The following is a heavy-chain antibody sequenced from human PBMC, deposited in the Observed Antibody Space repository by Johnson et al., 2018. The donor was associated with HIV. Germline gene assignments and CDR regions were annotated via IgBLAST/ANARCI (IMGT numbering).Heavy chain of an antibody. CDR2: IYSGGRT. D-gene: IGHD3-3*01. Sequence: VQLVESGGGLVQPGGSLRLSCAASGFTVSSNYMNWVRQAPGKGLEWVSVIYSGGRTYYADSVKGRFTISRDNSKNTLYLQMSSLRVEDTAVYYCARGDFWSGYPDAFDIWGQGTMVTVSS. J-gene: IGHJ3*02. CDR3: ARGDFWSGYPDAFDI. V-gene: IGHV3-66*01. CDR1: GFTVSSNY.